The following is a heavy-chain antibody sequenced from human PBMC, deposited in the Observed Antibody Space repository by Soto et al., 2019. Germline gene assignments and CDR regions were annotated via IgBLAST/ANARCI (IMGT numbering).Heavy chain of an antibody. V-gene: IGHV3-23*01. CDR1: GSTFSSDD. CDR2: ISDSGGST. D-gene: IGHD6-19*01. CDR3: AKDGGWSLAVAGLFDY. J-gene: IGHJ4*02. Sequence: PGGSLSLSCVVSGSTFSSDDMSWVRQAPGRGLEWVSGISDSGGSTYYADSVKGRFTISRDNAKNTLYLQMKSLRVEDTALYYCAKDGGWSLAVAGLFDYWGPGTQVTVSS.